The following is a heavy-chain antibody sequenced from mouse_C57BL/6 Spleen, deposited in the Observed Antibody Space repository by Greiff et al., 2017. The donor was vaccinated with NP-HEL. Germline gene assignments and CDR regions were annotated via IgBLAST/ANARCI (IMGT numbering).Heavy chain of an antibody. J-gene: IGHJ2*01. CDR3: ARWGLGRGLFDY. D-gene: IGHD4-1*01. CDR2: IYPGDGDT. V-gene: IGHV1-80*01. CDR1: GYAFSSYW. Sequence: QVQLQQPGAELVKPGASVKLSCKASGYAFSSYWMNWVKQRPGKGLEWIGQIYPGDGDTNYNGKFKGKATLTADKSSSTAYMQLSSLTSEDSAVYFCARWGLGRGLFDYWGQGTTLTVSS.